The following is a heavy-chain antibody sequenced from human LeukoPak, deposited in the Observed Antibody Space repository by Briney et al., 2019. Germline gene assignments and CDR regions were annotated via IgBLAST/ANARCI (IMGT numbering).Heavy chain of an antibody. V-gene: IGHV4-59*01. CDR3: ASLAYYYDSSGYSPFDY. Sequence: SEALSLTCTVSGGSISSYYWSWIRQPPGKGLEWIGYTYYSGSTNYNPSLKSRVTISVDTSKNQFSLKLSSVTAADTAVYYCASLAYYYDSSGYSPFDYWGQGTLVTVSS. J-gene: IGHJ4*02. D-gene: IGHD3-22*01. CDR1: GGSISSYY. CDR2: TYYSGST.